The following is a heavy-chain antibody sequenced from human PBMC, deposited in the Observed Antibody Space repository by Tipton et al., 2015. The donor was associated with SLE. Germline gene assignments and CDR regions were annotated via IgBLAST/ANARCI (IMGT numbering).Heavy chain of an antibody. V-gene: IGHV4-59*01. J-gene: IGHJ4*02. CDR2: IYYSGST. CDR1: GGSISSYY. D-gene: IGHD1-7*01. Sequence: TLSLTCTVSGGSISSYYWSWIRQPPGKGLEWIGYIYYSGSTNYNPSLKSRVTISVDTSKNQFSLKLSSVTAADTAVYYCARGGSWYNWSYGGLFDYWGQGTLVTVSS. CDR3: ARGGSWYNWSYGGLFDY.